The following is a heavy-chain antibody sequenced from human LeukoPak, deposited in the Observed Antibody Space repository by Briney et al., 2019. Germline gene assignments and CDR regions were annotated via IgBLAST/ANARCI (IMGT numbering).Heavy chain of an antibody. CDR3: ASGGAGIAASP. D-gene: IGHD6-13*01. J-gene: IGHJ3*01. Sequence: SETLSLTCTVSGGSISSYYWSWIRQPPGKGLEWIGYIYHSGSTNYNPSLKSRLTISIDTSKHQFSLKLSSVTAADTAVYYCASGGAGIAASPWGQGTMVTVSS. CDR2: IYHSGST. V-gene: IGHV4-59*01. CDR1: GGSISSYY.